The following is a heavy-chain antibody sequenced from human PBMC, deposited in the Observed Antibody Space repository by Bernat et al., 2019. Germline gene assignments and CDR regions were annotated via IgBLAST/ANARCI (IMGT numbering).Heavy chain of an antibody. J-gene: IGHJ5*02. V-gene: IGHV3-33*01. Sequence: QVQLVESGGGVVQPGRSLRLSCAASGFTFSSYGMHWVRQAPGKGLEWVAVIWYDGSNKYYADSVKGRFTISRDNSKNTLYLQMNSLRAEDTAVYYCVRDNVLVVYARPHNWFDPWGQGTLVTVSS. CDR1: GFTFSSYG. CDR3: VRDNVLVVYARPHNWFDP. CDR2: IWYDGSNK. D-gene: IGHD2-8*02.